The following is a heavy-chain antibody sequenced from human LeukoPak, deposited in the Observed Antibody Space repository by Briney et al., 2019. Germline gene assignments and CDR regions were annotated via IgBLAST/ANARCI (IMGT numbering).Heavy chain of an antibody. Sequence: KASETLSLTCAVYGGSFSGYYWSWIRQPPGKGLEWIGEINHSGSTNYNPSLKSRVTISVDTSKNQFSLKLSSVTAADTAVYYCARRLDCSGGSCHPYFDYWGQGTLVTVSS. CDR1: GGSFSGYY. D-gene: IGHD2-15*01. V-gene: IGHV4-34*01. CDR2: INHSGST. CDR3: ARRLDCSGGSCHPYFDY. J-gene: IGHJ4*02.